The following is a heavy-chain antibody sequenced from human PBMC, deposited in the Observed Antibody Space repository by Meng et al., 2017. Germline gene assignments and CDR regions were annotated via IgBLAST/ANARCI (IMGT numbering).Heavy chain of an antibody. D-gene: IGHD1-1*01. CDR1: SGTFSSYA. CDR3: ARGPLRFDNGNDLPDY. Sequence: SVQVSCKASSGTFSSYAISWVRQAPGQGLEWMGWIIPIFGTANYAQKFQGRVRITANESTSTANMELRSLRSDDTAVYYWARGPLRFDNGNDLPDYWGQGTLVTVSS. CDR2: IIPIFGTA. V-gene: IGHV1-69*13. J-gene: IGHJ4*02.